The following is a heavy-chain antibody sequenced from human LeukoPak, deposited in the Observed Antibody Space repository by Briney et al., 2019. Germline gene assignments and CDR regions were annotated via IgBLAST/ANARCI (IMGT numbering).Heavy chain of an antibody. J-gene: IGHJ4*02. CDR1: GYTFISYD. Sequence: ASVKVSCKASGYTFISYDINWVRQATGQGLEWMGWMNANSGNTGYPQKFQGRVTMTRNTSISTAYMELSSLRSDDTAVYYCARGPPNWGYDYWGPGTLVTVSS. V-gene: IGHV1-8*01. D-gene: IGHD7-27*01. CDR2: MNANSGNT. CDR3: ARGPPNWGYDY.